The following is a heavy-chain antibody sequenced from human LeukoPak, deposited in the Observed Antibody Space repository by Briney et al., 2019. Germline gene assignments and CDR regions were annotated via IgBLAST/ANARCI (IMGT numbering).Heavy chain of an antibody. D-gene: IGHD2-15*01. Sequence: ASVKVSCKASGYTFISYDINWVRQATGQALEWMGWMNPNSGNTGYARKFQGRVTMTRNTSISTAYMELSSLTSEDTAVYYCARGGGSWNWFDPWGQGTLVTVSS. V-gene: IGHV1-8*01. CDR1: GYTFISYD. J-gene: IGHJ5*02. CDR2: MNPNSGNT. CDR3: ARGGGSWNWFDP.